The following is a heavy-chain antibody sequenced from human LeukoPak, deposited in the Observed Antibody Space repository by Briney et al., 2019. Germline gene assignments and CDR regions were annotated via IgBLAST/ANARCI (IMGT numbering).Heavy chain of an antibody. J-gene: IGHJ4*02. Sequence: SETLSLTCTVSGGSISSHHWSWIRQPPGKGLEWIGFINYNGSTNYNPSLNSRVTISLDTSKNQVSLELSSVTAADTAVYYCARCSALYSDSSGYCDYWGQGTLATVSS. V-gene: IGHV4-59*11. D-gene: IGHD3-22*01. CDR2: INYNGST. CDR1: GGSISSHH. CDR3: ARCSALYSDSSGYCDY.